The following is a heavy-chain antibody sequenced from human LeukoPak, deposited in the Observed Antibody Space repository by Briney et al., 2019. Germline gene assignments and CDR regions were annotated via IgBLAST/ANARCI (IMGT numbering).Heavy chain of an antibody. D-gene: IGHD2-21*02. J-gene: IGHJ4*02. CDR3: ARDSHSGTAIRSHALDY. Sequence: SQTLSLTCTVSGGSISSGDYYWSWIRQPPGKGLEWIGYIYYSGSTYYNPSLKSRVTISVDTSKNQFSLKLSSVTAADTAVYYCARDSHSGTAIRSHALDYWGQGTLVTVSS. V-gene: IGHV4-30-4*01. CDR1: GGSISSGDYY. CDR2: IYYSGST.